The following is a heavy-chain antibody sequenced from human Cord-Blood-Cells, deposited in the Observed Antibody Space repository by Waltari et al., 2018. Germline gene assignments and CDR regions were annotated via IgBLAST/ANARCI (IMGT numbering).Heavy chain of an antibody. D-gene: IGHD4-17*01. Sequence: QVQLVQSGAEVKKPGSSVKVSCKASGGTFSSYAISWVRQAPGQGLEWMGGISPIFGKANYAQTFQGRVTITADESTSTADMELSSLRSEDTAVYYCARNDYGDYVIDYWGQGTLVTVSS. CDR1: GGTFSSYA. CDR2: ISPIFGKA. CDR3: ARNDYGDYVIDY. V-gene: IGHV1-69*01. J-gene: IGHJ4*02.